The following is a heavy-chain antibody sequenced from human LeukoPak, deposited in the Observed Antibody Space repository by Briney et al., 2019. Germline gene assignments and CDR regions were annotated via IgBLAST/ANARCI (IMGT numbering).Heavy chain of an antibody. Sequence: GGSLRPSCAASGFIFSSYWMSWVRQAPGKGLEWVANIRQDGNEKYYVDSVKGRFTISRDNAKNSLYLQMNSLRAEDTAVYYCTRDPGYWGQGTLVTVSS. J-gene: IGHJ4*02. CDR1: GFIFSSYW. CDR3: TRDPGY. V-gene: IGHV3-7*01. CDR2: IRQDGNEK.